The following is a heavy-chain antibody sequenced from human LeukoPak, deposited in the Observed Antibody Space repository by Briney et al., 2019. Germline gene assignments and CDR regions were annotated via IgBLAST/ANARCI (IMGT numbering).Heavy chain of an antibody. V-gene: IGHV3-66*01. CDR2: IYSGGST. J-gene: IGHJ4*02. Sequence: GGSLRLSCVASGFTFSFYSMNWVRQAPGKGLEWVSVIYSGGSTYYADSVKGRFTISRDNSKNTVYLQMNSLRGEDTAVYYCASRSGRDYWGQGTLVTVSS. CDR1: GFTFSFYS. D-gene: IGHD1-1*01. CDR3: ASRSGRDY.